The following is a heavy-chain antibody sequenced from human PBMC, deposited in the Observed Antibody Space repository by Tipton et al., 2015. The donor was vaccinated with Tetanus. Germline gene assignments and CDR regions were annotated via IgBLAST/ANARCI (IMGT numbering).Heavy chain of an antibody. Sequence: SLRLSCAASGFIFSDHWMTWVRQAPGKGLEWVSSISSSSRYIYYADSVKGRFTISRDNAKNSLYLQMNSLRVEDTAVYYCARDMDYWGQGTLVTVSS. CDR1: GFIFSDHW. J-gene: IGHJ4*02. V-gene: IGHV3-21*01. CDR3: ARDMDY. CDR2: ISSSSRYI.